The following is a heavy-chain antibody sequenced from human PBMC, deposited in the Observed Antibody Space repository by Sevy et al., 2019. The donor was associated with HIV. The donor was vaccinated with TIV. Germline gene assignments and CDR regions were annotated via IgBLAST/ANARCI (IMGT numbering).Heavy chain of an antibody. CDR3: ARQMHYYDSAGYYHWDY. V-gene: IGHV4-39*01. CDR1: GGSISSSNYY. D-gene: IGHD3-22*01. Sequence: SETLSLTCTVSGGSISSSNYYWGWIRQPPGKGLEWIANIYYTGSTCYNPSLKSRVTIFADTSKNQFSLKLSSVIAADTAVYYCARQMHYYDSAGYYHWDYWGQGTLVTVSS. CDR2: IYYTGST. J-gene: IGHJ4*02.